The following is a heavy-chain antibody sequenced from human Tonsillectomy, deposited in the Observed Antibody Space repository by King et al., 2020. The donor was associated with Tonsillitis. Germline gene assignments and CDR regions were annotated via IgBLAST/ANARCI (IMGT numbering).Heavy chain of an antibody. Sequence: QLVQSGAEVKKPGASVKVSCKASGYTFTSYYMHWVRQAPGQGLEWMGIINPSGGSTSYAQTFQGRVTMTRDTSTSTVYMELSSLRSEDTAVYYCATLLWFGEAAEYFQHWGQGTLVTVSS. CDR3: ATLLWFGEAAEYFQH. CDR1: GYTFTSYY. J-gene: IGHJ1*01. V-gene: IGHV1-46*01. CDR2: INPSGGST. D-gene: IGHD3-10*01.